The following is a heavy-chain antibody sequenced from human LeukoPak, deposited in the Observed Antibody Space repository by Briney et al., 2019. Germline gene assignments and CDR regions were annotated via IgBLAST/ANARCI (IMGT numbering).Heavy chain of an antibody. CDR3: ARPFDANPRPRYDAFDI. V-gene: IGHV6-1*01. Sequence: SQTLSLTCAISGDSVSGNSAAWNWIRQSPSRGLEWLGRTYYRSKWYNDYAVSVKSRITINPDTSKNQFSLQLNSVTPEDTAVYYCARPFDANPRPRYDAFDIWGQGTMVTVSS. CDR1: GDSVSGNSAA. D-gene: IGHD3-9*01. J-gene: IGHJ3*02. CDR2: TYYRSKWYN.